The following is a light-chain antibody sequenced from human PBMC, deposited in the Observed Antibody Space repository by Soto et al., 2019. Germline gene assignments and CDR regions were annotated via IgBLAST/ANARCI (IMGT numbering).Light chain of an antibody. CDR3: QQYGSSPPT. V-gene: IGKV3-20*01. J-gene: IGKJ1*01. CDR1: QSVSSSY. CDR2: GAS. Sequence: EIVLTQSPGTLSLSPGERATLSCRASQSVSSSYLAWYQQKPGQAPRLLIYGASSRATGIPDRFSGSGSGTDFTLTISRLAAEDFAVYYCQQYGSSPPTFGQGTKVEIK.